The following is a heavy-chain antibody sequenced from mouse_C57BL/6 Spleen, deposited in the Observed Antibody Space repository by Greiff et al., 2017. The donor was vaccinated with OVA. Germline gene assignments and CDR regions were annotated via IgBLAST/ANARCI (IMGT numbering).Heavy chain of an antibody. CDR1: GFTFSSYG. D-gene: IGHD3-2*02. V-gene: IGHV5-6*01. CDR2: ISSGGSYT. CDR3: ARQGDSSGSFFAY. J-gene: IGHJ3*01. Sequence: EVNLVESGGDLVKPGGSLKLSCAASGFTFSSYGMSWVRQTPDKRLEWVATISSGGSYTYYPDSVKGRFTISRDNAKNTLYLQMSSLKSEDTAMYYCARQGDSSGSFFAYWGQGTLVTVSA.